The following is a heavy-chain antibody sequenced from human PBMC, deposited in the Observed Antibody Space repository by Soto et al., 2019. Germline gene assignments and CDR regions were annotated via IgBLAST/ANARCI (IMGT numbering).Heavy chain of an antibody. CDR1: GYTFTGYY. D-gene: IGHD6-13*01. CDR3: ARGVHTGIAAAGHAFDI. Sequence: ASVKVSFKASGYTFTGYYMHWVRQAPGQGLEWMGWINPNSGGTNYAQKFQGWVTMTRDTSISTAYMELSRLRSDDTAVYYCARGVHTGIAAAGHAFDIWGQGTMVTVSS. J-gene: IGHJ3*02. CDR2: INPNSGGT. V-gene: IGHV1-2*04.